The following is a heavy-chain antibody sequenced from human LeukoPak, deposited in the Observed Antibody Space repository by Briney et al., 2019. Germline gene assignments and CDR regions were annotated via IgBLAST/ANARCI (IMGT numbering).Heavy chain of an antibody. V-gene: IGHV3-11*04. CDR1: VFTFSDYY. CDR3: ARDPNIVAAGYDY. CDR2: ISSSGSTI. J-gene: IGHJ4*02. Sequence: GGSLRLSSAGSVFTFSDYYMSWIHQAPGKGLEWLSYISSSGSTIYYADSVKGRFTISRDNAKNSLYLQMNSLRAEDTAVYYCARDPNIVAAGYDYWGQGTLVTVSS. D-gene: IGHD6-13*01.